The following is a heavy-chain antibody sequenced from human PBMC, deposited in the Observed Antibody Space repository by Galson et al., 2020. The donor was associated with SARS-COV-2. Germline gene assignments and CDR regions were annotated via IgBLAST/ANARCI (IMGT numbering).Heavy chain of an antibody. CDR1: GFTFSSYG. CDR2: ISYDGSNK. CDR3: AKDLVWHVYYGSGSYYKGTAFDI. D-gene: IGHD3-10*01. Sequence: GESLKISCAASGFTFSSYGMHWVRQAPGKGLAWVAVISYDGSNKYYADSVKGRFTISRDNSKNTLYLQMNSLRAEDTAVYYCAKDLVWHVYYGSGSYYKGTAFDIWGQWTMVTVSS. V-gene: IGHV3-30*18. J-gene: IGHJ3*02.